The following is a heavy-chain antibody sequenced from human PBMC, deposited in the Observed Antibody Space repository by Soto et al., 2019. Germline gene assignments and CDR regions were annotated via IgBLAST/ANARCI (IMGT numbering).Heavy chain of an antibody. V-gene: IGHV1-69*06. J-gene: IGHJ4*02. CDR2: ILPIFATA. CDR3: AGRCDSTTCLGHFDY. D-gene: IGHD2-2*01. Sequence: RASVKVSCKASGDTFNNYVVNWVRQAPGQGLEWLGGILPIFATANYAQKFQGRVTITADKSTSTAYMELTSLRSEDTAVYYCAGRCDSTTCLGHFDYWGQGTLVTVSS. CDR1: GDTFNNYV.